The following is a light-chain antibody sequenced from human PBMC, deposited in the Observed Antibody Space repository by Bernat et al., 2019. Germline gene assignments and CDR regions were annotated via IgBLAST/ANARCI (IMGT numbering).Light chain of an antibody. Sequence: VMTQSPAFLYVSPGERATLSCRAGQNVNINLAWYQQKPGQAPRLLIYDAFTRATGVPVRFSGSGSGTEFTLTISSLQSEDFAVYYCQQYSSWPRNTFGQGTKLEI. CDR2: DAF. CDR3: QQYSSWPRNT. J-gene: IGKJ2*01. V-gene: IGKV3-15*01. CDR1: QNVNIN.